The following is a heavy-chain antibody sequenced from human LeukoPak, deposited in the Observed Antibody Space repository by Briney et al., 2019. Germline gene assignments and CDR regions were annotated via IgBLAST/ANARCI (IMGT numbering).Heavy chain of an antibody. D-gene: IGHD3-16*01. CDR3: ARGMIWFGP. CDR2: IYYSGST. V-gene: IGHV4-59*11. J-gene: IGHJ5*02. CDR1: GGSISSHY. Sequence: SETLSLTCTVSGGSISSHYWSWIRQPPGKGLEWIGYIYYSGSTNYNPSLKSRVTISVDTSKNQFSLKLSSVTAADTAVYYCARGMIWFGPWGQGTLVTVSS.